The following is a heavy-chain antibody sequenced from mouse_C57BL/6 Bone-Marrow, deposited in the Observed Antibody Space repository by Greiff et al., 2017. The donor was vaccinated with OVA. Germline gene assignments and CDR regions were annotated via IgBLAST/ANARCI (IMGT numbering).Heavy chain of an antibody. D-gene: IGHD1-1*01. J-gene: IGHJ4*01. CDR2: IYPRDGST. CDR1: GYTFTGHS. V-gene: IGHV1-78*01. Sequence: QVQLQQSDTVLARPGASVKMSCKTSGYTFTGHSIHWIKQRPEQGLEWIGYIYPRDGSTSYNEKFKGKATLTADKSSSTAYMQLNSLPSGDSAVYFCARKGTTDAMDYWGQGTSVTVSA. CDR3: ARKGTTDAMDY.